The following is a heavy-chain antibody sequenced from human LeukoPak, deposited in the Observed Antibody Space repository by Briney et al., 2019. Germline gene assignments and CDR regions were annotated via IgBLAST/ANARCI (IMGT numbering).Heavy chain of an antibody. J-gene: IGHJ4*02. CDR1: GYTFTGYY. CDR2: INPNSGGT. D-gene: IGHD3-3*01. Sequence: GASVKVSCKASGYTFTGYYMHWVRQAPGQGLEWMGWINPNSGGTNYAQKFQGRVTMTRDTSISTACMELSRLRSDDTAVYYCASSTYYDFWSGYYGFDYWGQGTLVTVSS. V-gene: IGHV1-2*02. CDR3: ASSTYYDFWSGYYGFDY.